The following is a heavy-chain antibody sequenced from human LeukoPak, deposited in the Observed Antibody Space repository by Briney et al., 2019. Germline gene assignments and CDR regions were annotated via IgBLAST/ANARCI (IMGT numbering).Heavy chain of an antibody. J-gene: IGHJ6*03. V-gene: IGHV3-48*03. CDR1: GFTFSSYE. CDR2: ISSSGSTI. Sequence: QPGGSLRLSCAASGFTFSSYEMNWVRQAPGKGLEWVSYISSSGSTIYYADSVKGRFTISRDNAKNSLYLQMNSLRAEDTAVYYCAREVYYYMDVWGKGTTVTISS. CDR3: AREVYYYMDV.